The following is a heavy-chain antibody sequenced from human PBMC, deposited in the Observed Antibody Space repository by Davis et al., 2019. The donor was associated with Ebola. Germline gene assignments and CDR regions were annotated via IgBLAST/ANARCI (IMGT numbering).Heavy chain of an antibody. J-gene: IGHJ6*02. CDR3: ARGSRDYSKRIYYNYYYGMDV. CDR2: IYHSRSP. Sequence: SETLSLTCAVSGGSISSSNWWSCVRQPPGPRLEWIGEIYHSRSPNYTPSLKSRVTIAVDMSQNQFSLKLSSVTAANTAVYYCARGSRDYSKRIYYNYYYGMDVWRQGTTVTVSS. CDR1: GGSISSSNW. V-gene: IGHV4-4*02. D-gene: IGHD4-11*01.